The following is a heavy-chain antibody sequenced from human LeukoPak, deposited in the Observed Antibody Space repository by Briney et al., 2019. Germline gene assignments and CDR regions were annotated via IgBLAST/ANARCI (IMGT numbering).Heavy chain of an antibody. CDR2: ISWNSGSI. Sequence: PGRSLRLSCAASGFTFDDYAMHWVRQAPGKGLEWVSGISWNSGSIGYADSVKGRFTISRDNAKNSLYLQMNSLGAEDTALYYCASQEVAGDDYWGQGTLVTVSS. CDR1: GFTFDDYA. V-gene: IGHV3-9*01. J-gene: IGHJ4*02. D-gene: IGHD6-19*01. CDR3: ASQEVAGDDY.